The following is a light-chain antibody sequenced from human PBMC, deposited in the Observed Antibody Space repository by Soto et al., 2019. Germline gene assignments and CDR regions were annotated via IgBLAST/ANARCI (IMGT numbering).Light chain of an antibody. CDR1: SSDVGGYNY. V-gene: IGLV2-14*01. CDR3: SSFASSSTYV. J-gene: IGLJ1*01. Sequence: QSVLTHPASVSGSPGQSITISCTGTSSDVGGYNYVSWYQQYPGKAPKLLIYEVTNRPSGVSSRFSGSKSGNTASLTISGLQAEDEADYYCSSFASSSTYVFGTGTKVTVL. CDR2: EVT.